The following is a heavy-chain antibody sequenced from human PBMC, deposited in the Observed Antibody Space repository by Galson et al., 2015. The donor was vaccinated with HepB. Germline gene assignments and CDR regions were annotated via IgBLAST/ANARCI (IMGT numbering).Heavy chain of an antibody. CDR2: ISYDGSNK. CDR3: ARDSSGHLNLIYYYYGMDV. CDR1: GFTFSSYA. D-gene: IGHD6-19*01. Sequence: SLRLSCAASGFTFSSYAMHWVRQAPGKGLEWVAVISYDGSNKYYADSVKGRFTISRDNSKNTLYLQMNSLRAEDTAVYYCARDSSGHLNLIYYYYGMDVWGQGTTVTVSS. V-gene: IGHV3-30*04. J-gene: IGHJ6*02.